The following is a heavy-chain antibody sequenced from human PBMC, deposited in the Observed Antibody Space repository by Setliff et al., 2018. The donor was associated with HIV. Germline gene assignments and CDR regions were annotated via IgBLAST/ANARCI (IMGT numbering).Heavy chain of an antibody. CDR2: IRHDGTNK. Sequence: GGSLRLSCAASGFTFSSYGMHWVRQAPGKGLEWVAFIRHDGTNKYYADSVKGRFTISRDNSKNTLYLQMNSLRAEDTAVYYCAKDLVYYDSSGDLDYWGQGTLVTVS. V-gene: IGHV3-30*02. CDR3: AKDLVYYDSSGDLDY. D-gene: IGHD3-22*01. J-gene: IGHJ4*02. CDR1: GFTFSSYG.